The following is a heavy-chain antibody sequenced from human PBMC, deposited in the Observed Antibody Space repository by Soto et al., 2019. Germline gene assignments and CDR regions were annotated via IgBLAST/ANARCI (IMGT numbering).Heavy chain of an antibody. CDR1: GFSFSGKNY. J-gene: IGHJ3*01. Sequence: DVQLEESGGGLIQPGGSLRLSCAASGFSFSGKNYLTWVRQAPGKGLEWVSALYDTDGTYYADSVKGRFSVSRDNSKNTFYLQLHSLRPDDTALYFCATRLQREHAFDVWGLGTMVTVSS. V-gene: IGHV3-53*01. CDR2: LYDTDGT. CDR3: ATRLQREHAFDV. D-gene: IGHD1-1*01.